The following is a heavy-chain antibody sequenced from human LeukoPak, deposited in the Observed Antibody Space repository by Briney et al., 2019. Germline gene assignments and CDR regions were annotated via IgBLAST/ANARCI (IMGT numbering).Heavy chain of an antibody. CDR1: GFTFDDYA. CDR2: ISWNSGSI. D-gene: IGHD6-19*01. V-gene: IGHV3-9*01. CDR3: AKDLARIAVAYGFDY. J-gene: IGHJ4*02. Sequence: GRSLRLSCAASGFTFDDYAMHWVRQAPGKGLEWVSGISWNSGSIGYADSVKGRFTTSRDNAKNCLYLQMNSLRAEDTALYYCAKDLARIAVAYGFDYWGQGTLVTVSS.